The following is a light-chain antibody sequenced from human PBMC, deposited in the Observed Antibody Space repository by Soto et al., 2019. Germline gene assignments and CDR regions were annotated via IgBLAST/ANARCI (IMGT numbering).Light chain of an antibody. V-gene: IGLV2-11*01. J-gene: IGLJ2*01. CDR3: CSYAGRSVV. Sequence: QSVLTQHRSVSGSPGQSVTISCTGTSSDVGGYDYVSWYQQPPGKAPQLIIYDVSQRPSGVPDRFSGSKSGNTASLTVSGLQAEDEAHYFCCSYAGRSVVFGGGTKLTVL. CDR2: DVS. CDR1: SSDVGGYDY.